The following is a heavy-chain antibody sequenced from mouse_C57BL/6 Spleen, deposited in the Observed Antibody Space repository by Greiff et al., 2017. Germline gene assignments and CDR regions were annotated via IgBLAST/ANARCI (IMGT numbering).Heavy chain of an antibody. Sequence: DVKLVESGGGLVKPGGSLKLSCAASGFTFSSYAMSWVRQTPEKRLEWVATISDGGSYTYYPDNVKGRFTISRDNAKNNLYLQMSHLKSEDTAMYYCARGDQFAYWGQGTLVTVSA. CDR3: ARGDQFAY. J-gene: IGHJ3*01. V-gene: IGHV5-4*03. CDR1: GFTFSSYA. CDR2: ISDGGSYT.